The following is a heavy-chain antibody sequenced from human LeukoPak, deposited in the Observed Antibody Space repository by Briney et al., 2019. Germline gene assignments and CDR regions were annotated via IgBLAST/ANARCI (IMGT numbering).Heavy chain of an antibody. Sequence: ASVKVSCKASGGTFSSYAISWVRQAPGQGLEWMGRINPNSGGTNYAQKFQGRVTMTRDTSISTAYMELSRLRSDDPDVYYCARGAYDYVWGSYRDDYWGQGTLVTVSS. CDR2: INPNSGGT. J-gene: IGHJ4*02. D-gene: IGHD3-16*02. CDR1: GGTFSSYA. CDR3: ARGAYDYVWGSYRDDY. V-gene: IGHV1-2*05.